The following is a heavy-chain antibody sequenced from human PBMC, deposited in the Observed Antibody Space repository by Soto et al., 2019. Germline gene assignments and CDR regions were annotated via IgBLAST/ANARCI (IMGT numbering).Heavy chain of an antibody. Sequence: QVQXVQSGAEVRXPGASVKVSCKASGHTXASYDINXXRQATGQGLEWMGWMTPDSGDTGYAQKFQGRVTMTWDTSITTAYMELSSLRSDDTAVYYCARDPFYGWFDSWGQGTLVTVSS. V-gene: IGHV1-8*01. J-gene: IGHJ5*01. CDR2: MTPDSGDT. CDR1: GHTXASYD. CDR3: ARDPFYGWFDS. D-gene: IGHD3-16*01.